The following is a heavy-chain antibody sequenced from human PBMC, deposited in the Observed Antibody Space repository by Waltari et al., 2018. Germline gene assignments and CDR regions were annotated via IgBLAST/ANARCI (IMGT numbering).Heavy chain of an antibody. Sequence: QLQLQESGPGLVKPSETLSLTCTVSGGSIRSSSYSWGWLSQPPGKGLELIGSIYYSGSTYYNPSLKSRVTISVDTSKNQFSLKLSSVTAADTAVYYCASCLGPDSGSYNYWGQGTLVTVSS. CDR2: IYYSGST. CDR3: ASCLGPDSGSYNY. CDR1: GGSIRSSSYS. J-gene: IGHJ4*02. D-gene: IGHD1-26*01. V-gene: IGHV4-39*01.